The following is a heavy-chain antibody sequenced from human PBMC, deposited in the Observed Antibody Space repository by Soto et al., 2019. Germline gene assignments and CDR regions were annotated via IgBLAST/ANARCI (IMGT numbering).Heavy chain of an antibody. CDR2: IYWDDDK. V-gene: IGHV2-5*02. Sequence: QITLKESGPTLVKPTQTLTLTCTLSGFSLSTSEVGVGWIRQPPGKALEWLALIYWDDDKRYSPSLKSRLTITKDTSKNQVVLTLTNMDPVDTATYYCAHRRTMFRGGGWLDPWGQGILVTVSS. D-gene: IGHD3-10*01. CDR1: GFSLSTSEVG. J-gene: IGHJ5*02. CDR3: AHRRTMFRGGGWLDP.